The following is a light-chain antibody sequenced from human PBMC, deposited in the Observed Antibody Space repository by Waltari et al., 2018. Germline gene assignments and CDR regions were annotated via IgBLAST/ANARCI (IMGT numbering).Light chain of an antibody. CDR1: QRVSSSY. Sequence: EIVLTQSPGTLPLSPGERATLSCRASQRVSSSYLAWYQQKPGQAPRLLIFGASSRATGISDRFSGSGSGTDFTLTISRLEPEDFAVYYCQQYGSSPVTFGGGTKVEIK. CDR2: GAS. CDR3: QQYGSSPVT. J-gene: IGKJ4*01. V-gene: IGKV3-20*01.